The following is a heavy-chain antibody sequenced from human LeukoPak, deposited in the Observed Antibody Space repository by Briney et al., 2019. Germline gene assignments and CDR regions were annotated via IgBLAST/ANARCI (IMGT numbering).Heavy chain of an antibody. V-gene: IGHV1-46*01. CDR3: ARDPTQFGSSSNWFDP. CDR1: GYTFTGYY. Sequence: GASVKVSCKASGYTFTGYYMHWVRQAPGQGLEWMGIINPSGGSTSYAQKFQGRVTMTRDTSTSTVYMELSSLRSEDTAVYYCARDPTQFGSSSNWFDPWGQGTLVTVSS. D-gene: IGHD6-6*01. J-gene: IGHJ5*02. CDR2: INPSGGST.